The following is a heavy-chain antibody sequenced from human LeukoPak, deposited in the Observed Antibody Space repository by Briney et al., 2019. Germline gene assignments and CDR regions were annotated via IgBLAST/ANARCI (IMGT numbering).Heavy chain of an antibody. D-gene: IGHD4-11*01. CDR1: GFTFSNYW. J-gene: IGHJ4*02. CDR3: ARSKIDY. Sequence: RGSLRLSCTASGFTFSNYWMMWVRQAPGKGLEWVANINEDGSEKYYADSVEGRFTISRDNAKNSLDLQMNSLRADDTAIYYCARSKIDYWGQGTLVTVSS. V-gene: IGHV3-7*01. CDR2: INEDGSEK.